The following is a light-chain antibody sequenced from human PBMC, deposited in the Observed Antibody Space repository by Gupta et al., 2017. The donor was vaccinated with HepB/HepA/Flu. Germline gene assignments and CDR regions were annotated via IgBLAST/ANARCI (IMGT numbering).Light chain of an antibody. CDR2: LDS. CDR1: QSLRHSNGYNY. J-gene: IGKJ2*01. Sequence: IVMTQSPLSLPVTPGEPASISCRSSQSLRHSNGYNYLNWYLQKPGQSPQLLIYLDSKRASGVPDRFSGSWSGTDFTLKISRVEAEDVGVYYCRQYLQAPRTFGQGTKLEIK. CDR3: RQYLQAPRT. V-gene: IGKV2-28*01.